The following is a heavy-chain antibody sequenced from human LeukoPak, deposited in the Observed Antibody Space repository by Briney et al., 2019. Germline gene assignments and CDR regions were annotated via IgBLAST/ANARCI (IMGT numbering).Heavy chain of an antibody. CDR3: ARGVYCSSASCYTYVDY. CDR2: INWNGGST. Sequence: GGSLRLSCAASGFTFDDYGMSWVRQAPGKGLEWVSGINWNGGSTGYADSVKGRFTISRDNAKNSLYLQMNSLRAEDTALYYCARGVYCSSASCYTYVDYWGQGTLVTVSS. D-gene: IGHD2-2*02. CDR1: GFTFDDYG. J-gene: IGHJ4*02. V-gene: IGHV3-20*04.